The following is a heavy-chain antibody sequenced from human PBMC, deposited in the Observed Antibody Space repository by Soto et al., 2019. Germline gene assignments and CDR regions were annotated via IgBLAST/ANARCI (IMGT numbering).Heavy chain of an antibody. CDR3: AREGEAHGTYYDFWSGYSPYHYGMDV. Sequence: QVQLVQSGAEVKKPGSSVKVSCKASGGTFSSYAISWVRQAPGQGLEWMGGIIPIFGTANYAQKFQGRVTITADKSTSTAYMELSCLRSEDTAVYYCAREGEAHGTYYDFWSGYSPYHYGMDVWGQGTTVTVSS. V-gene: IGHV1-69*06. CDR2: IIPIFGTA. CDR1: GGTFSSYA. D-gene: IGHD3-3*01. J-gene: IGHJ6*02.